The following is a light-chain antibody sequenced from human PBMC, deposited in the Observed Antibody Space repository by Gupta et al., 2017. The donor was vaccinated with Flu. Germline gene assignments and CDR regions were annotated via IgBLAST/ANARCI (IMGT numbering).Light chain of an antibody. CDR1: QSISRY. CDR3: QQSYSTPQA. Sequence: DIQMTQSPSSLPPLVGDRVTITCRASQSISRYLNWYQQKPGKAPNFLIYAASSLQSGVPSRFSGSGSGTDFTLTISSLQPEDFATYYCQQSYSTPQAFGGGTKVEIK. CDR2: AAS. V-gene: IGKV1-39*01. J-gene: IGKJ4*01.